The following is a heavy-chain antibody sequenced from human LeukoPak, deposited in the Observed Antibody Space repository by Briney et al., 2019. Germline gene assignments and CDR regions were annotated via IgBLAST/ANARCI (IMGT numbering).Heavy chain of an antibody. Sequence: ASVKVSCKASGYTFTSYGISWVRQAPGQGLEWMGWISAYNGNTNYAQKLQGRVTMTTDTSTSTAYMELRSLRSDDTAVYYCARAIAYCGGDCYDFDYWGQGTLVTVSS. CDR1: GYTFTSYG. CDR3: ARAIAYCGGDCYDFDY. J-gene: IGHJ4*02. D-gene: IGHD2-21*02. CDR2: ISAYNGNT. V-gene: IGHV1-18*01.